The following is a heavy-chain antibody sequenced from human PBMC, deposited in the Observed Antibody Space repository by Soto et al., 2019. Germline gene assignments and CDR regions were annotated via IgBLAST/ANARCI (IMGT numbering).Heavy chain of an antibody. CDR1: GGTLRNYG. CDR2: LIPVFGTA. D-gene: IGHD4-17*01. J-gene: IGHJ6*02. V-gene: IGHV1-69*12. Sequence: QVQLVQSGADVKKTGSSVRVSCKASGGTLRNYGISWVRQAPGQGLEWMGGLIPVFGTANYAQKFQGRVTSTADESTSTVYMDVTSLRSEDTAVYYCSRGDATKIVVTTYYGMDVWGQGTTVTVSS. CDR3: SRGDATKIVVTTYYGMDV.